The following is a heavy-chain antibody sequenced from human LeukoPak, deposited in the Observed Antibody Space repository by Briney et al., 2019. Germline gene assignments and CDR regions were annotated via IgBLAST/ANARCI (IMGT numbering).Heavy chain of an antibody. CDR3: ARGGSYYVYYYYYGMDV. D-gene: IGHD1-26*01. J-gene: IGHJ6*02. Sequence: ASVKVSCKASGYTFTSYVMHWVRQAPGQRLEWMGWINAGNGNTKYSQKFQGRVTITRDTSASTAYMELSSLRSEDTAVYYCARGGSYYVYYYYYGMDVWGQGTTVTVSS. CDR2: INAGNGNT. V-gene: IGHV1-3*01. CDR1: GYTFTSYV.